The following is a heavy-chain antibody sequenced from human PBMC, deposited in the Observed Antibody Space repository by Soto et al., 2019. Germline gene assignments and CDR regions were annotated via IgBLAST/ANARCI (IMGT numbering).Heavy chain of an antibody. CDR2: INHSGST. V-gene: IGHV4-34*01. D-gene: IGHD6-19*01. CDR1: GGSFSGYY. J-gene: IGHJ4*02. Sequence: LKTLSLTCAVYGGSFSGYYWSWIRQPPGKGLEWIGEINHSGSTNYNPSLKSRVTISVDTSKNQFSLKLSSVTAADTAVYYCARSLYGSSGFKYWGQGTLVTVSS. CDR3: ARSLYGSSGFKY.